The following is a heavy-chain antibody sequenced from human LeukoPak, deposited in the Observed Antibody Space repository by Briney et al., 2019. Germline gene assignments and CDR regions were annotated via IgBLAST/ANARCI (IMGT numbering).Heavy chain of an antibody. CDR1: GFTFSSYW. CDR3: ARVKHLYYYDSSGLDY. CDR2: INSDGSST. V-gene: IGHV3-74*01. D-gene: IGHD3-22*01. J-gene: IGHJ4*02. Sequence: QPGGSLRLSCAASGFTFSSYWMHWVRQAPGKGLVWVSRINSDGSSTSYADSVKGRFTISRDNAKNTLYLQMNSLRAEDTAEYYCARVKHLYYYDSSGLDYWGQGTLVTVSS.